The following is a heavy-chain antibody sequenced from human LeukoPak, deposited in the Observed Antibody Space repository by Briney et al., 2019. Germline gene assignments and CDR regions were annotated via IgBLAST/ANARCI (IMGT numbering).Heavy chain of an antibody. CDR3: ARRTILTAPLDY. CDR1: EFTFRSYD. CDR2: IRYDGSNK. Sequence: GGSLRLSCAASEFTFRSYDMYWVRQAPGKGLDWLAFIRYDGSNKYYADSVKGRFTISRDNSKNTLYLHMNSLRAEDTAVYYCARRTILTAPLDYWGQGTLVTVSP. V-gene: IGHV3-33*08. J-gene: IGHJ4*02. D-gene: IGHD3-9*01.